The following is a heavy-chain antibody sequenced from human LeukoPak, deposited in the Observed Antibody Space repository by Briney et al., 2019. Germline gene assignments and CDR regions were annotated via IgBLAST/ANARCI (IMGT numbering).Heavy chain of an antibody. D-gene: IGHD4-23*01. V-gene: IGHV3-23*01. J-gene: IGHJ4*02. CDR1: GFTFSSYA. CDR2: ISGSGGNT. CDR3: GKDQYGGNPQYYFDY. Sequence: GGSLRLSCAASGFTFSSYAMSWVRQAPGKGLDWVSAISGSGGNTYYADSVKGRFTISRDNSKNTLYLQMNSLRAEDTAVYYCGKDQYGGNPQYYFDYWGQGTLVTVSS.